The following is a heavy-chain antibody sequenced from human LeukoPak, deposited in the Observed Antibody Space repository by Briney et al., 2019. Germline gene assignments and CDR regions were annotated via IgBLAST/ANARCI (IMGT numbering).Heavy chain of an antibody. CDR2: IKQDGSEK. V-gene: IGHV3-7*01. Sequence: GGSLRLSCADSGFTFSTYCMSWVRQAPGKGLEWVANIKQDGSEKYYVDSVRGRFTISRDNAKNSLYLQMNSLRAEDTAVYYCAAGDWDYDFWSGYIPRLDSWGQGTLVTVSS. CDR3: AAGDWDYDFWSGYIPRLDS. D-gene: IGHD3-3*01. J-gene: IGHJ4*02. CDR1: GFTFSTYC.